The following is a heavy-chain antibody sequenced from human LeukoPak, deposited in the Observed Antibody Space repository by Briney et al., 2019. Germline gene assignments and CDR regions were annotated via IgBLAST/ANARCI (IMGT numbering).Heavy chain of an antibody. D-gene: IGHD2-2*02. CDR1: GFTFTGHN. CDR2: IKSKTDGGTT. Sequence: GGSLRLSCAASGFTFTGHNMTWVRQAPGKGLEWVGRIKSKTDGGTTDYAAPVKGRFTISRDDSNNTLYLQMNSLKTEDTAVYYCTTAYPPKALFGYWGQGTLVTVSS. CDR3: TTAYPPKALFGY. V-gene: IGHV3-15*01. J-gene: IGHJ4*02.